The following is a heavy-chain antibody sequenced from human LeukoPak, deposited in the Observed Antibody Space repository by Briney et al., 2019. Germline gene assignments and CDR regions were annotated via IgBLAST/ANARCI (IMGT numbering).Heavy chain of an antibody. D-gene: IGHD2-15*01. Sequence: SVKVSCKASGCTFASYAISWVRQAPGQGLEWMGGIIPLFGTTNYAQKFQGRVTITTDESTNTAYMELSSLRSEDTAVYYCARAPYCSGGSCYSRGFFDYWGQGTLVTVSS. CDR3: ARAPYCSGGSCYSRGFFDY. J-gene: IGHJ4*02. CDR2: IIPLFGTT. CDR1: GCTFASYA. V-gene: IGHV1-69*05.